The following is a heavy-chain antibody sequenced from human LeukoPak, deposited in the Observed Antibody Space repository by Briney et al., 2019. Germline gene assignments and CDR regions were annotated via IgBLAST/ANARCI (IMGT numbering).Heavy chain of an antibody. J-gene: IGHJ6*02. D-gene: IGHD1/OR15-1a*01. V-gene: IGHV3-49*04. CDR1: GFTFGDYA. Sequence: RSLRLSCTASGFTFGDYALSWVRQAPGKGLEWVGFIRSKAYGATTEYAASVKGRFTISRDDSKSIAYLQMNSLKTEDTAVYYCTRDGNSCCSYGMDVWGQGTTVTVSS. CDR3: TRDGNSCCSYGMDV. CDR2: IRSKAYGATT.